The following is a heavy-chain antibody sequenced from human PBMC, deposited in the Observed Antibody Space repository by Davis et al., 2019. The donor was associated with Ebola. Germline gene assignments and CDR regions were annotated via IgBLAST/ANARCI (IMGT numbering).Heavy chain of an antibody. CDR1: GFTFSSYS. CDR2: ISSSSSTI. D-gene: IGHD1-26*01. CDR3: ARDNLGVGATPLDY. Sequence: PGGSLRLSCAASGFTFSSYSMNWVRQAPGKGLEWVSYISSSSSTIYYADSVKDRFTISRDNAKNSLYLQMNSLRDEDTAVYYCARDNLGVGATPLDYWGQGTLVTVSS. V-gene: IGHV3-48*02. J-gene: IGHJ4*02.